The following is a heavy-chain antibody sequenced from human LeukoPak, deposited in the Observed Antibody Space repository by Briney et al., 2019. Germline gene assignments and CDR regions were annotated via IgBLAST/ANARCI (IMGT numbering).Heavy chain of an antibody. Sequence: QAGGSLRLSCAASGFTFSNDWMSWVRQAPGKGVEWVANIKEDGSEKYYVDVVKGRFTISRDNAKNSLYLLMNSLRVEDAAVYYCVAGGAFDIWGQGTMVTVSS. CDR1: GFTFSNDW. D-gene: IGHD3-16*01. J-gene: IGHJ3*02. V-gene: IGHV3-7*01. CDR3: VAGGAFDI. CDR2: IKEDGSEK.